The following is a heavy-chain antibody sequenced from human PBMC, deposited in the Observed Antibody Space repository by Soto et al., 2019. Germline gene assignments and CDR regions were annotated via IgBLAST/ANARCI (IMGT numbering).Heavy chain of an antibody. CDR3: ARDHISGLFDY. Sequence: QVQLQQWGAGLLKPSETLSLTCAVYGGSFSGYYWTWIRQPPGTGLEWIGEINHSGSTNYNPSLNXRFTISVDTSKHQFSLKLTSVTAADTAVYYCARDHISGLFDYWGQGTLVTVSS. CDR1: GGSFSGYY. CDR2: INHSGST. J-gene: IGHJ4*02. D-gene: IGHD5-12*01. V-gene: IGHV4-34*01.